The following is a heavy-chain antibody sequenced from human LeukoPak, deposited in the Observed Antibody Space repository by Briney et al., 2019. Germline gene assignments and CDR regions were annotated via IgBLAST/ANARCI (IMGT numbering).Heavy chain of an antibody. Sequence: SETLSLTCTVSGGSIISSSYYWGWIRQPPGKGLEWIGSIYYSGSTYYNPSLKSRVTISVDTSKNQFSLKLSSVTAADTAVYYCVRISSGAFDIWGQGTMVTVSS. CDR2: IYYSGST. V-gene: IGHV4-39*01. D-gene: IGHD3-3*01. CDR3: VRISSGAFDI. J-gene: IGHJ3*02. CDR1: GGSIISSSYY.